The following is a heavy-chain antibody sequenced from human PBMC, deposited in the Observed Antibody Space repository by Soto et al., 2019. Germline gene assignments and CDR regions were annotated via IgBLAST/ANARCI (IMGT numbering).Heavy chain of an antibody. CDR1: GDSVTGGDYY. CDR3: ARREGATEQQLNEGFYYYRMEV. J-gene: IGHJ6*01. Sequence: SETLSLTCSVSGDSVTGGDYYWAWIRRPPGKALEWMGSISGDGRTHVNPALKSRVTFSLDTSKNEFSLNLRSVTLADRAIYFCARREGATEQQLNEGFYYYRMEVWGQGTTVTVSS. CDR2: ISGDGRT. V-gene: IGHV4-39*01. D-gene: IGHD6-13*01.